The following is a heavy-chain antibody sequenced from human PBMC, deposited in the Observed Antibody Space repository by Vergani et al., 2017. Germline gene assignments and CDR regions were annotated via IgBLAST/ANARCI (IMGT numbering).Heavy chain of an antibody. CDR2: INPTTGNP. Sequence: QEQLVQSGSELKKPGASVKVSCKASGYSFNNYAIHWVRQAPGQGLEWMGWINPTTGNPTYARAFTGRFVFSLDTSISTAYLKIGSLKAEDTAVDFCARAKRGRLALGATGSWGQGTLVTVSS. CDR1: GYSFNNYA. J-gene: IGHJ5*02. V-gene: IGHV7-4-1*01. D-gene: IGHD1-1*01. CDR3: ARAKRGRLALGATGS.